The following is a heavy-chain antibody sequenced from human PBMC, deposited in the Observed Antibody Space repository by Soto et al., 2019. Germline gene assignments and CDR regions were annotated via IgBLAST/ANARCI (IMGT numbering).Heavy chain of an antibody. CDR2: IYSGGST. V-gene: IGHV3-53*02. CDR1: GFTVSSNY. Sequence: EVQLVETGGGLIQPGGSLRLSCAASGFTVSSNYMSWVRQAPGKGLEWDSVIYSGGSTYYADSVKGRFTISRDNSKNTLYLQMNSLRAEDTAVYYCARDVSAAGTWWYFDLWGRGTLVSVSS. J-gene: IGHJ2*01. CDR3: ARDVSAAGTWWYFDL. D-gene: IGHD6-13*01.